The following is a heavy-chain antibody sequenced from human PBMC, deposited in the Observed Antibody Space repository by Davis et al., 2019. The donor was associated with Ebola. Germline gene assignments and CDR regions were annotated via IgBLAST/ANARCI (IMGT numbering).Heavy chain of an antibody. V-gene: IGHV3-7*04. CDR1: AFTSSPFC. J-gene: IGHJ4*02. D-gene: IGHD1-26*01. Sequence: PRGSLPPSCPTSAFTSSPFCMTWVRQASGKGLGWVANINQDGSEAYYVDSVRGRFTVSRDNAKNSLYLQMNSLRVEDSAVYYCVRGSGDLDYWGQGTLVTVSS. CDR3: VRGSGDLDY. CDR2: INQDGSEA.